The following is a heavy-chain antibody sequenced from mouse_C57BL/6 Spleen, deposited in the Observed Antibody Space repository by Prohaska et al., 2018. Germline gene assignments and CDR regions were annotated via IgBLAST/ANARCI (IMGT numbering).Heavy chain of an antibody. CDR1: GFTFSGFW. CDR2: INYDVSAI. D-gene: IGHD2-1*01. V-gene: IGHV11-2*01. J-gene: IGHJ1*03. Sequence: EVQLLETGGGLVQPGGSRGLSCEGSGFTFSGFWMSWVRQTPGKTLEWIGDINYDVSAINYAPSINDRFTIFRENDKSTLYLQMSNVRSDDTATYFCMRYGNYWYFDVWGTGTTVTVSS. CDR3: MRYGNYWYFDV.